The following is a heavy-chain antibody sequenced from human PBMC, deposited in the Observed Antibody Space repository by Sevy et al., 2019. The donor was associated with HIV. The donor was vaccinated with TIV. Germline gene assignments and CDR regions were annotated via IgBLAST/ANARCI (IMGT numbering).Heavy chain of an antibody. CDR2: ISYDGSNK. CDR3: AREAVYCGGDCYSDAFDI. Sequence: GGSLRLSCAASGFTFSSYAMHWVRQAPGKGLEWVAVISYDGSNKYYADSVKGRFTISRDNSKNTQYLQMNSLRAEDTAVYYCAREAVYCGGDCYSDAFDIWGQGTMVTVSS. CDR1: GFTFSSYA. J-gene: IGHJ3*02. V-gene: IGHV3-30-3*01. D-gene: IGHD2-21*02.